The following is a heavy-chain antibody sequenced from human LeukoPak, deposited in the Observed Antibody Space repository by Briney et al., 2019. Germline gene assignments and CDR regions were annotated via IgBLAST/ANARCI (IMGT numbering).Heavy chain of an antibody. CDR3: ARGLIVVVPAAIRDHYMDV. Sequence: SETLSLTCTVSGGSISSYYWSWIRQPPGKGLEWIGYIYYSGSTNYNPSLKSRVTISVDTSKNQFSLKLSSVTAADTAVYYCARGLIVVVPAAIRDHYMDVWGKGTTVTVSS. CDR1: GGSISSYY. CDR2: IYYSGST. V-gene: IGHV4-59*01. D-gene: IGHD2-2*02. J-gene: IGHJ6*03.